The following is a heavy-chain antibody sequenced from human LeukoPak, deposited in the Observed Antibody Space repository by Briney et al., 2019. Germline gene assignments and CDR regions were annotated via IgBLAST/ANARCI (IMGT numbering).Heavy chain of an antibody. CDR1: GGSISSGSYY. Sequence: PSQTLSLTCTVSGGSISSGSYYWSWIRQPAGTGLEWIGRIYTSGSTNYNPSLKSRVTMSVDTSKNQFSLKLNSVTAADTAVYYCARDYDVLTAHPPTQLFDPWGQGTLVTVSS. J-gene: IGHJ5*02. CDR2: IYTSGST. CDR3: ARDYDVLTAHPPTQLFDP. D-gene: IGHD3-9*01. V-gene: IGHV4-61*02.